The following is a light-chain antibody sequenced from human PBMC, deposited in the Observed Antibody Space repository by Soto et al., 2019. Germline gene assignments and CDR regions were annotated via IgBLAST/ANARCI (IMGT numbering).Light chain of an antibody. CDR2: RTS. CDR1: QSISSN. CDR3: QHRANWPLT. Sequence: EIVMTQSPATLSVSPGERATLSCRASQSISSNLAWYQQKPGQAPRLLMFRTSSRATGFPARFSGSGSGTEFNLTISSLQSEDFALYYCQHRANWPLTFGGGTKVEI. V-gene: IGKV3-15*01. J-gene: IGKJ4*01.